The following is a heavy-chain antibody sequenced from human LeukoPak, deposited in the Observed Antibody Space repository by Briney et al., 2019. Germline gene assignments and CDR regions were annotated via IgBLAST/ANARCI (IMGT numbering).Heavy chain of an antibody. Sequence: GGSLRLSCAASGFTFSDYALGWVRQAPGRGLEWVATLSGSGAGTYYSDSVQGRFTISRDNSKNTLYLQMNSLRAEDTAVYYCARLNSGWYFDYWGQGTLVTVSS. V-gene: IGHV3-23*01. D-gene: IGHD6-19*01. CDR3: ARLNSGWYFDY. J-gene: IGHJ4*02. CDR1: GFTFSDYA. CDR2: LSGSGAGT.